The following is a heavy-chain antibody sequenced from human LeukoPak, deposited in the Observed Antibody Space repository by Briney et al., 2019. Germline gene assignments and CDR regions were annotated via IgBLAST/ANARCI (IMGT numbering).Heavy chain of an antibody. Sequence: ASVKVSCKASGYTFTSYDINWVRQATGQGLEWMGWMNPISGNTGHAQKFQGRVTMTRDMSTSTVYMELSSLRSEDTAVYYCAREHVWFGEYDPWGQGTLVTVSS. CDR1: GYTFTSYD. D-gene: IGHD3-10*01. V-gene: IGHV1-8*01. CDR2: MNPISGNT. CDR3: AREHVWFGEYDP. J-gene: IGHJ5*02.